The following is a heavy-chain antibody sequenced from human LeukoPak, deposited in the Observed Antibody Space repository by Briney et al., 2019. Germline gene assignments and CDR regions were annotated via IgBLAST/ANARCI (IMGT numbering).Heavy chain of an antibody. V-gene: IGHV4-39*07. CDR1: GVSISSSSYY. CDR2: IYYSGST. J-gene: IGHJ5*02. CDR3: ARDPRDWFDP. Sequence: KTSETLSLTCTVSGVSISSSSYYWGWIRQPPGKGLEWIGSIYYSGSTYYNPSLKSRVTISVDTSKNQFSLKLSSVTAADTAVYYCARDPRDWFDPWGQGTLVTVSS.